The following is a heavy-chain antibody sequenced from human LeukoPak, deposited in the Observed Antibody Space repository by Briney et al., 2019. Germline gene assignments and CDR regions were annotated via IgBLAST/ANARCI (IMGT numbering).Heavy chain of an antibody. J-gene: IGHJ4*02. CDR2: INPNTGGT. D-gene: IGHD5-12*01. Sequence: GASVKVSCRASGYIFTGYYIHWVRQAPGQGFERMGWINPNTGGTDYAQKFQDRIAISTYTSISTAYMELSMLRSDDTALYYCARDLATIDGIAWYYFENWGQGTLVTVS. CDR3: ARDLATIDGIAWYYFEN. CDR1: GYIFTGYY. V-gene: IGHV1-2*02.